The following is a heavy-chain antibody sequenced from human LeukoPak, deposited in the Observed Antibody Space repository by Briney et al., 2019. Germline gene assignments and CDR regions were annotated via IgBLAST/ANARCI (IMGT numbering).Heavy chain of an antibody. D-gene: IGHD3-10*01. CDR2: IDYSGST. V-gene: IGHV4-59*12. CDR3: ARGRYGSGSSPNY. Sequence: SETLSLTCSVSGGSISSYYWSWIRQPPDKGLEWIGYIDYSGSTNYNPSLKSRVTISVDTSKNQFSLKLSSVTAADTAVYYCARGRYGSGSSPNYWGQGTLVTVSS. J-gene: IGHJ4*02. CDR1: GGSISSYY.